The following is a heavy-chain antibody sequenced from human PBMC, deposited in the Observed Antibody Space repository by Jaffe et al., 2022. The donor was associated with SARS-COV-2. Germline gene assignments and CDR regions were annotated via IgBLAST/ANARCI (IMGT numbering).Heavy chain of an antibody. D-gene: IGHD6-19*01. CDR1: GGSISSSSYY. CDR2: IYYSGST. CDR3: ARLTEQWLVFDY. J-gene: IGHJ4*02. V-gene: IGHV4-39*01. Sequence: QLQLQESGPGLVKPSETLSLTCTVSGGSISSSSYYWGWIRQPPGKGLEWIGSIYYSGSTYYNPSLKSRVTISVDTSKNQFSLKLSSVTAADTAVYYCARLTEQWLVFDYWGQGTLVTVSS.